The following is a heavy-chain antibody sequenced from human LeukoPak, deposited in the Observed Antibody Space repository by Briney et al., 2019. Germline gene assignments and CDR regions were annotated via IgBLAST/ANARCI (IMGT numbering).Heavy chain of an antibody. D-gene: IGHD3-22*01. CDR3: ARDRYYYYDKEFDP. V-gene: IGHV1-2*02. Sequence: GASVKVSCKASGYTFTGYYMHWVRQAAAQGLEWMGWINPNSGGTNYAQKFQGRVTMTRDTSISTAYMELSRLRSDDTAVYYCARDRYYYYDKEFDPWGQGTLVTVSS. CDR2: INPNSGGT. CDR1: GYTFTGYY. J-gene: IGHJ5*02.